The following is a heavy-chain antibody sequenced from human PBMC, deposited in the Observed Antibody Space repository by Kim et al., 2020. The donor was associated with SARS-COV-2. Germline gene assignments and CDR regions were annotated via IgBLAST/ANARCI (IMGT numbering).Heavy chain of an antibody. J-gene: IGHJ4*02. CDR3: AKVKGRITMVRGVNYFDY. Sequence: GGSPRLSCAASGFTFSSYAMSWVRQAPGKGLEWVSAISGSGGSTYYADSVKGRFTISRDNSKNTLYLQMNSLRAEDTAVYYCAKVKGRITMVRGVNYFDYWGQGTLVTVSS. CDR2: ISGSGGST. D-gene: IGHD3-10*01. V-gene: IGHV3-23*01. CDR1: GFTFSSYA.